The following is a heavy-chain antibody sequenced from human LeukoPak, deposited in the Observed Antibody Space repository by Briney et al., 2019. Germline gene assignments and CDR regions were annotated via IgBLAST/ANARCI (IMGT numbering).Heavy chain of an antibody. Sequence: SETLSLTCTVSGGSISSYYWSWIRQPAGKGLEWIGRIYTSGSTNYNPSLKSRVTISVDTSKNQFSLKLSSVTAADTAVCYCARGTTYNQYYYDSSGYYSFDYWGQGTLVTVSS. CDR1: GGSISSYY. D-gene: IGHD3-22*01. CDR2: IYTSGST. V-gene: IGHV4-4*07. J-gene: IGHJ4*02. CDR3: ARGTTYNQYYYDSSGYYSFDY.